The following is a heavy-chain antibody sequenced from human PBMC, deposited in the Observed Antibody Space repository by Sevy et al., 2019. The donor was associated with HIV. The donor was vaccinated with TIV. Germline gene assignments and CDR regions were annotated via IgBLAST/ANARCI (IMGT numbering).Heavy chain of an antibody. CDR2: IWYDGSNK. CDR1: GFTFSSYG. V-gene: IGHV3-33*01. J-gene: IGHJ4*02. CDR3: ARDPGARYAQQLVPYYFDY. D-gene: IGHD6-13*01. Sequence: GGSLRLSCAASGFTFSSYGMHWVRQAPGKGLEWVAVIWYDGSNKYYADSVKGRFTISRDNSKNTRYLQMNSLRAEDTAGYYCARDPGARYAQQLVPYYFDYWGQGTLVTVSS.